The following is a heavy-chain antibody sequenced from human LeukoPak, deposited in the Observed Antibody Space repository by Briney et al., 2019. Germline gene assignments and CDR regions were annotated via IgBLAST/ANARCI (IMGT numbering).Heavy chain of an antibody. D-gene: IGHD6-19*01. CDR3: ARDPRGIAVAAAWFDP. Sequence: GGSLRLSCAASGFTFSDYYMSWIRQAPGKGLEWVSYISSSGSTICYADSVKGRFTISRDNAKNSLYLQMNSLRAEDTAVYYCARDPRGIAVAAAWFDPWGQGTLVTVSS. CDR2: ISSSGSTI. V-gene: IGHV3-11*01. CDR1: GFTFSDYY. J-gene: IGHJ5*02.